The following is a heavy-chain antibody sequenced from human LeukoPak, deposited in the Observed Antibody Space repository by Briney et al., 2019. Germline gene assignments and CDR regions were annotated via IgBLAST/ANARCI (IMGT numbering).Heavy chain of an antibody. D-gene: IGHD2-15*01. Sequence: GESLKISGKASGYTFTNYRIGWVRQMPGKGLEWMGIIYPGDSDTRYSPSFQGQVTISADKSINTAYLQWSSLKASDTAMYYCALAVPKYFDPWGQGTLVTVSS. CDR2: IYPGDSDT. CDR3: ALAVPKYFDP. CDR1: GYTFTNYR. V-gene: IGHV5-51*01. J-gene: IGHJ5*02.